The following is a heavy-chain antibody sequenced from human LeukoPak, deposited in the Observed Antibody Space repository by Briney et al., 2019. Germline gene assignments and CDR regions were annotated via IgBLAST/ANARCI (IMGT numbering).Heavy chain of an antibody. J-gene: IGHJ4*02. CDR2: IYYSGST. CDR1: GGSISSSSYY. D-gene: IGHD3-22*01. Sequence: PSETLSLTCTVSGGSISSSSYYWGWIRQPPGKGLEWIGSIYYSGSTYYNPSLKSRVTISVDTSKNQFSLKLSSVTAADTAVYYCARLRGIVVVMTLFDYWGQGTLVTVSS. V-gene: IGHV4-39*01. CDR3: ARLRGIVVVMTLFDY.